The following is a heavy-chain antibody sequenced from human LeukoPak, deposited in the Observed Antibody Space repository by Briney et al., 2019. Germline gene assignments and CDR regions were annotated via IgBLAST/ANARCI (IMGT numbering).Heavy chain of an antibody. CDR2: IYYSGST. V-gene: IGHV4-59*01. D-gene: IGHD3-22*01. J-gene: IGHJ5*02. CDR3: ARAPLRHYYDSSGYTNWFDP. Sequence: PSETLSLTCTVSGGSISSYYWSWIRQPPGKGLEWIGYIYYSGSTNYNPSLTSRVTISVDTSKNQFSLKLSSVTAADTAVYYCARAPLRHYYDSSGYTNWFDPWGQGTLVTVSS. CDR1: GGSISSYY.